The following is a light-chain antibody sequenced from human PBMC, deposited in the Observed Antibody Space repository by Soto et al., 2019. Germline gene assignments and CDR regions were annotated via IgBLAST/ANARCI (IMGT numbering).Light chain of an antibody. CDR1: QRVSSN. V-gene: IGKV3-15*01. CDR2: GAS. CDR3: QQYNNWPRWT. Sequence: EIVMTQSPATLSVSPGERATLSCRASQRVSSNLAWYQQKSGQAPRLLIYGASTRATGIPARFSGSGSGTEFTLTISSLQSEDFAVYYCQQYNNWPRWTFGQGTKVEIK. J-gene: IGKJ1*01.